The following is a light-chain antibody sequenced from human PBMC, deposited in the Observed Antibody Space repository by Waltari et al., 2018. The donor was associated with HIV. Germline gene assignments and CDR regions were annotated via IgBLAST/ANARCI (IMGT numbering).Light chain of an antibody. J-gene: IGKJ2*01. Sequence: DIQMTQSPSPLSASVGDRVTLTCRASQSIGNWLAWYQQKAGKAPKLLIYTASSLESGVPSRFSGSGSGTEFTLTINSLQPDDFATYYCQQYNSYSYTFGQGTNLESK. CDR2: TAS. CDR1: QSIGNW. CDR3: QQYNSYSYT. V-gene: IGKV1-5*03.